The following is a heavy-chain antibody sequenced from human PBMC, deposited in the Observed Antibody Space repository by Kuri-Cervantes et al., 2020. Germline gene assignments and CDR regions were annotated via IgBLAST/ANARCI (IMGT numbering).Heavy chain of an antibody. CDR3: ARDEDDYGDFGAFDL. D-gene: IGHD4-17*01. Sequence: GESLKISCAASGFTFSSYAMSWVRQAPGKGLEWVSYSSGSGASTSYADSVKGRFAISRDNAKSSLYLQMNSLRPEDTAIYYCARDEDDYGDFGAFDLWGQGTMVTVSS. CDR2: SSGSGAST. J-gene: IGHJ3*01. V-gene: IGHV3-48*01. CDR1: GFTFSSYA.